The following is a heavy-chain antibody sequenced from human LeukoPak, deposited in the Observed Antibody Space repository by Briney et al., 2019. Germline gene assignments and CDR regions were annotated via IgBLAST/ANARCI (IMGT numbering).Heavy chain of an antibody. CDR1: GFTFSSYW. CDR3: ARYGSGSYYTTHFDY. V-gene: IGHV3-7*01. J-gene: IGHJ4*02. D-gene: IGHD3-10*01. CDR2: IKQDGSEK. Sequence: GGSLRLSCAASGFTFSSYWMSWVRQAPGKGLEWVANIKQDGSEKYYVDSVKGRFTISRDNARNSLYLQMNSLRAEDTAVYYCARYGSGSYYTTHFDYWGQGTLVTVSS.